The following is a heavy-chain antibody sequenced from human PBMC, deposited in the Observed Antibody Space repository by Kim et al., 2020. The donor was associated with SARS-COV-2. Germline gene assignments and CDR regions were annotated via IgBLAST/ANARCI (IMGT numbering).Heavy chain of an antibody. Sequence: GGSLRLSCAASGFTFSSYAMSWVRQAPGKGLEWVSAISGSGGSTYYADSVKGRFTISRDNSKNTLYLQMNSLRAEDTAVYYCAKGDENYYGSGSGRIDPWGQGTLVTVSS. CDR1: GFTFSSYA. J-gene: IGHJ5*02. CDR3: AKGDENYYGSGSGRIDP. D-gene: IGHD3-10*01. V-gene: IGHV3-23*01. CDR2: ISGSGGST.